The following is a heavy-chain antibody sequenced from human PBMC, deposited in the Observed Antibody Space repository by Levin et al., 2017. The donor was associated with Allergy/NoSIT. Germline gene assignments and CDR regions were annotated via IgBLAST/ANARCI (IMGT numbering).Heavy chain of an antibody. D-gene: IGHD3-16*02. Sequence: GESLKISCAASGFTFSSYGMHWVRQAPGKGLEWVAVISYDGSNKYYADSVKGRFTISRDNSKNTLYLQMNSLRAEDTAVYYCAKDPMITFGGVIVLPRHFDYWGQGTLVTVSS. J-gene: IGHJ4*02. CDR2: ISYDGSNK. CDR1: GFTFSSYG. CDR3: AKDPMITFGGVIVLPRHFDY. V-gene: IGHV3-30*18.